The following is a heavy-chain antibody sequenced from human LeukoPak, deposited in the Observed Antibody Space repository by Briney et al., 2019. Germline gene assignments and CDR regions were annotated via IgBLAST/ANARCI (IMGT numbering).Heavy chain of an antibody. D-gene: IGHD3-9*01. CDR2: IWYDGSNK. CDR1: GFTFSSYG. V-gene: IGHV3-33*06. Sequence: GGSLRLSCAASGFTFSSYGMHWVRQAPGKGLEWVAVIWYDGSNKYYADSVKGRFTISRDNSKNPLYLQMNSLRAEDTAVYYCAKDRVLTGYYPHDAFDIWGQGTMVTVSS. J-gene: IGHJ3*02. CDR3: AKDRVLTGYYPHDAFDI.